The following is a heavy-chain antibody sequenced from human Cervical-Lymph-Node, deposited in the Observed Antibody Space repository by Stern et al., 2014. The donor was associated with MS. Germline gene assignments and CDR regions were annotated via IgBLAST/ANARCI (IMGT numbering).Heavy chain of an antibody. Sequence: VQLEESGAEVKKPGASVKVSCKASGYSFTSHYMHWVRQAPGQGLEWVGIINSSGDSASYAQKLQGRVTMTRDTSTSTVYMEFSSLRSEDTAVYYCASGTGSKRPTGNYWGQGTLVTVSS. D-gene: IGHD3/OR15-3a*01. CDR3: ASGTGSKRPTGNY. CDR1: GYSFTSHY. V-gene: IGHV1-46*01. J-gene: IGHJ4*02. CDR2: INSSGDSA.